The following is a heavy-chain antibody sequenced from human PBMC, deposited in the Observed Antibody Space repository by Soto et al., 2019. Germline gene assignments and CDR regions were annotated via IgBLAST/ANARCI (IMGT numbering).Heavy chain of an antibody. CDR2: ISWDDDK. J-gene: IGHJ5*02. Sequence: QITLKESGPTLVKPTQTLTLTCTFSGFSLSSSGVGVGWIRQPPGKALEWLALISWDDDKRYSPSLKTSLTITKDKATNQVVLTKTHMDTVDTATYNCAHRPGEQWLFLRTVWFDPWGQGTLVTVSS. D-gene: IGHD6-19*01. V-gene: IGHV2-5*02. CDR1: GFSLSSSGVG. CDR3: AHRPGEQWLFLRTVWFDP.